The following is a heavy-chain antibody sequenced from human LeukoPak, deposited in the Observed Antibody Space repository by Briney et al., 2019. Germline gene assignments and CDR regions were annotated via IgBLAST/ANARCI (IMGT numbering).Heavy chain of an antibody. CDR1: GGSFSGYY. V-gene: IGHV4-34*01. CDR3: ARGRLASSGYYYDPYYYYYYMDV. Sequence: PSETLSLTCAVYGGSFSGYYWSWIRQPPGKGLEWIGEINHSGSTNYNPSLKSRVTISVDTSKNQFSLKLSSVTAADTAVYYCARGRLASSGYYYDPYYYYYYMDVWGKGTTVTVSS. J-gene: IGHJ6*03. D-gene: IGHD3-22*01. CDR2: INHSGST.